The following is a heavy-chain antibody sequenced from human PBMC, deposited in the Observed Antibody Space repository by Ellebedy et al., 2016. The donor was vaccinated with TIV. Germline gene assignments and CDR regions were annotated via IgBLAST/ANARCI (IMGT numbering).Heavy chain of an antibody. Sequence: GGSLRLXCAASGFTFSSYAMHWVRQAPGKGLEWVAVISYDGSNKYYADSVKGRFTISRDNSKNTLYLQMNSLRAEDTAVYYCARAGYSKSRGLGGMDVWGQGTTVTVSS. J-gene: IGHJ6*02. CDR1: GFTFSSYA. V-gene: IGHV3-30-3*01. CDR2: ISYDGSNK. CDR3: ARAGYSKSRGLGGMDV. D-gene: IGHD4-11*01.